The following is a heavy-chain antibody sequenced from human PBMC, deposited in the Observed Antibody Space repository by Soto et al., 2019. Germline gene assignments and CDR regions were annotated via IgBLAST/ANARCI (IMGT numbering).Heavy chain of an antibody. CDR2: ISSSGSTI. J-gene: IGHJ4*02. CDR1: GFTFSSYE. V-gene: IGHV3-48*03. Sequence: SGGSLRLSCAASGFTFSSYEMNWVRQAPGKGLEWVSYISSSGSTIYYADSVKGRFTISRDNAKNSLYLQMNSLRAEDTAVYYCARDSQLAAAGPNFDYWGQGTLVTVSS. D-gene: IGHD6-13*01. CDR3: ARDSQLAAAGPNFDY.